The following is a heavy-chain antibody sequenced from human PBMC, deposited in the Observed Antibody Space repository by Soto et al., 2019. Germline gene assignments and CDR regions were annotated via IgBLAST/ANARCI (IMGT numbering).Heavy chain of an antibody. D-gene: IGHD2-8*02. CDR2: MSGSGSKI. J-gene: IGHJ4*02. CDR1: GFTFTSYA. CDR3: VKDPVPVGTGGACFDY. Sequence: GGSLRLSCVVSGFTFTSYAMTWVRQAPGKGLEWVSLMSGSGSKIVYADSVKGRFTISRDNAKNTLYLQMSSLRLEDTAVYYCVKDPVPVGTGGACFDYCGQGILVTVSS. V-gene: IGHV3-23*01.